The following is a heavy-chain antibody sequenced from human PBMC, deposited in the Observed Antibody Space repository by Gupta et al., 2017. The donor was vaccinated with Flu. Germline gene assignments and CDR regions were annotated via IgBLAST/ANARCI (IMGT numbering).Heavy chain of an antibody. Sequence: EVHLVESGGGMVKPGGSLGLYCAASGFTFSTYPLTWVRQAPGKGLTWVSVISSSSRVIYDADALRGRFTVSRDNAKNSLFLHMDSLRAEDAALYYCARSFADANGASYDYWGQGTLVTVSS. V-gene: IGHV3-21*01. CDR3: ARSFADANGASYDY. D-gene: IGHD2-8*01. CDR1: GFTFSTYP. J-gene: IGHJ4*02. CDR2: ISSSSRVI.